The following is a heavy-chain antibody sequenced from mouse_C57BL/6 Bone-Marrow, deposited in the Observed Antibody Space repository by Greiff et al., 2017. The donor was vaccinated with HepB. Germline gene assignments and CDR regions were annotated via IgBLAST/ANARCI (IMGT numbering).Heavy chain of an antibody. CDR1: GYTFTSYW. V-gene: IGHV1-59*01. CDR2: IDPSDSYT. Sequence: QVQLQQPGAELVRPGTSEKLSCKASGYTFTSYWMHWVKQRPGQGLEWIGVIDPSDSYTNYNQQFKGKATLTVETSSSTAYMQLSSLTSEDSAVYYCARREFAYWGQGTLVTVSA. J-gene: IGHJ3*01. CDR3: ARREFAY.